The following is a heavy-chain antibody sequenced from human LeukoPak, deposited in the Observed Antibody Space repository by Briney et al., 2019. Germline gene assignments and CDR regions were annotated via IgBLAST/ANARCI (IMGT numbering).Heavy chain of an antibody. CDR1: EFTFSRYW. CDR3: ASGVYANDY. J-gene: IGHJ4*02. V-gene: IGHV3-74*01. D-gene: IGHD2-8*01. Sequence: GGSLRLSCAASEFTFSRYWMHWVRQAPGKGLVWVSRIKGDGSSTTYADSVKGRFTISRDNAKNSLYLQMNSLRAEDTAVYYCASGVYANDYWGQGTLVTVSS. CDR2: IKGDGSST.